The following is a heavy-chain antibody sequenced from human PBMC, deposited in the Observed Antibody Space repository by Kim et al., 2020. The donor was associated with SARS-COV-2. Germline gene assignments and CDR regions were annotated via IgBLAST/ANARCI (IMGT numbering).Heavy chain of an antibody. D-gene: IGHD3-16*01. CDR2: IRSKANGGTT. J-gene: IGHJ4*01. CDR3: TRPRHWGFRHVDD. Sequence: GGSLRLSCTASGFTFGDYAMSWVRQAPGKGLEWVGFIRSKANGGTTEYSASVKGRFTSSRDESKSIAYLQRNSLKTEDAADYYCTRPRHWGFRHVDDWGQGTPVTVSS. CDR1: GFTFGDYA. V-gene: IGHV3-49*04.